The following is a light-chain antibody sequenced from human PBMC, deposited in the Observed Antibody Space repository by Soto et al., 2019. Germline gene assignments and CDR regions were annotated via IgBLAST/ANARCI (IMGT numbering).Light chain of an antibody. CDR2: DAS. J-gene: IGKJ4*01. CDR1: QSVSSY. Sequence: IVLTQSPATLSLSPGERATLSCRASQSVSSYLAWYQQKPGQAPRLLIYDASNRATGIPARFSGSGSGTDFTLTISSLEPEDFAVYYCQQLAGTFGGGTKVEIK. V-gene: IGKV3-11*01. CDR3: QQLAGT.